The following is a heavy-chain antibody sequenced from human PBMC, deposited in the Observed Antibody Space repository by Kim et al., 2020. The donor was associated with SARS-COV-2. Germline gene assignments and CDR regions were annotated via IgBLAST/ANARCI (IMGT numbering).Heavy chain of an antibody. D-gene: IGHD6-25*01. V-gene: IGHV3-23*01. CDR2: FSGSGGST. Sequence: GGSLRLSCAASGFTFSSYAMSWVRQAPGKGLEWVSAFSGSGGSTYYADSVKGRFTISRDNSKNTLYLQMNSLRAEDPAVHYCEKGRRLVGFDYWGQGTLVTVSS. CDR1: GFTFSSYA. J-gene: IGHJ4*02. CDR3: EKGRRLVGFDY.